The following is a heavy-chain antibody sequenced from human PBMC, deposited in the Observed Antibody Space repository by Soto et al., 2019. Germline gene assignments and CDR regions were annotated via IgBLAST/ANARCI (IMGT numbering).Heavy chain of an antibody. CDR3: ARLRGAAADLDAFYI. CDR1: VDSVSSNSAA. Sequence: PSQTLSLSCAISVDSVSSNSAAWNWIRQSPSRGLEWLGRTYYRSKWYNDYAVSVKSRITINPDTSKNQFSLQLNSVTPEDTAVYYCARLRGAAADLDAFYIWGQGTMVTVSS. CDR2: TYYRSKWYN. D-gene: IGHD6-13*01. V-gene: IGHV6-1*01. J-gene: IGHJ3*02.